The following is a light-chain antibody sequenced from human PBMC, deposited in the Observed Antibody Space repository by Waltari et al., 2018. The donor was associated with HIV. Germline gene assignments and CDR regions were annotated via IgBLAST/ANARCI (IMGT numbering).Light chain of an antibody. CDR2: SNN. CDR1: SSNIGSKT. J-gene: IGLJ1*01. CDR3: AAWEDSLNGPNYV. V-gene: IGLV1-44*01. Sequence: QSVLTQPPSASGAPGQSAISPCSGSSSNIGSKTVNWNRQLPGTAPKLLIYSNNQRPSGVPDRFSGSKSGTSASLAISGLQSGDEADYYCAAWEDSLNGPNYVFGSGTTVTVL.